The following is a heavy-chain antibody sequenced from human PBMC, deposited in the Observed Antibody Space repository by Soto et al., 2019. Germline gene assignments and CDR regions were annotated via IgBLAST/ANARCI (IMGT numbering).Heavy chain of an antibody. CDR2: IYWDDDK. D-gene: IGHD3-16*01. CDR1: GFSLTTRGVG. CDR3: XHIXXXYQYDWFDP. Sequence: QITLKESGPTLVKPTQTLTLTCTFSGFSLTTRGVGVGWIRQPPGKALECLALIYWDDDKRYSPSLQSRLSITKDTSKNQVVLTMTNVDPVDTATYYCXHIXXXYQYDWFDPWGQGTLVSVSS. V-gene: IGHV2-5*02. J-gene: IGHJ5*02.